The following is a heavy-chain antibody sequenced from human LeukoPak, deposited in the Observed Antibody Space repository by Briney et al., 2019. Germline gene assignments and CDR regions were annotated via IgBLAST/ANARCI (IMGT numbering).Heavy chain of an antibody. CDR2: ISGGGDST. CDR1: GFTFSSYA. V-gene: IGHV3-23*01. CDR3: AFPRNYYGSGSLRYYYYGMDV. Sequence: GGSLRLSCAASGFTFSSYAMSWVRQASGKGLEWVSAISGGGDSTYHADSVKGRFTISRDNSKNTLYLQMNSLRAEDTAVYYCAFPRNYYGSGSLRYYYYGMDVWGQGTTVTVSS. J-gene: IGHJ6*02. D-gene: IGHD3-10*01.